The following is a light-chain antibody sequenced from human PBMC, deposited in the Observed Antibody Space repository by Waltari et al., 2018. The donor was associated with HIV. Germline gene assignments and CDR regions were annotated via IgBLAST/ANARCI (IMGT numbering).Light chain of an antibody. CDR2: QNS. J-gene: IGLJ2*01. Sequence: SYELTQPPSVSVSPGQPASITCSGDKLGDTYASWYQQKPGQSPVLVIYQNSKRPSGIPERFSGSNSGDTATLTISGTQAVDEADYYCQAWDSSSAVVFGGGTKLTVL. CDR1: KLGDTY. CDR3: QAWDSSSAVV. V-gene: IGLV3-1*01.